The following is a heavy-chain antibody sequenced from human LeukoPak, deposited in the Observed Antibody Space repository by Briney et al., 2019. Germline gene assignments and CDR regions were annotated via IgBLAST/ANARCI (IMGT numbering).Heavy chain of an antibody. J-gene: IGHJ4*02. Sequence: GGSLRLSCAASGFTFSSYWIHWVRQAPGKGLVWVSRINHDGSSTNYADSVKGRFTISRDNAKNTVYLQMNSLRAEDTAVYYCVRDWGYDSSGYWQKYFDTWGQGTLVTVSS. CDR3: VRDWGYDSSGYWQKYFDT. CDR1: GFTFSSYW. D-gene: IGHD3-22*01. V-gene: IGHV3-74*01. CDR2: INHDGSST.